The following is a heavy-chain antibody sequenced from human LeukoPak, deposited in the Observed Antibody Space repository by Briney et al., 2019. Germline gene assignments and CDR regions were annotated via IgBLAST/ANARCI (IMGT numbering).Heavy chain of an antibody. CDR3: GVRPPDDAIDI. V-gene: IGHV4-59*01. CDR2: IYYSGST. J-gene: IGHJ3*02. Sequence: SETLSLTCTVSGGSISSYYWSWIRQPPGKGLEWIGYIYYSGSTNYNPSLKSRVTISVDTSKNQFSLKLRSVTAANTAVYYCGVRPPDDAIDICGQGTMVTVSS. CDR1: GGSISSYY. D-gene: IGHD4/OR15-4a*01.